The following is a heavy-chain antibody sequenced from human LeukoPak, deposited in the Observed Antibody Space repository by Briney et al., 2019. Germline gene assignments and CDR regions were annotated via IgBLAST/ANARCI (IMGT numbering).Heavy chain of an antibody. CDR1: GYTFTSYG. V-gene: IGHV1-18*01. Sequence: ASVKVSCKASGYTFTSYGISWVRQAPGQGLEWMGWISAYSGNTNYAQKLQGRVTMTTDTSTSTAYMELRSLRSDDTAVYYCARSSDYYDSSGYLDYWGQGTLVTVSS. J-gene: IGHJ4*02. D-gene: IGHD3-22*01. CDR2: ISAYSGNT. CDR3: ARSSDYYDSSGYLDY.